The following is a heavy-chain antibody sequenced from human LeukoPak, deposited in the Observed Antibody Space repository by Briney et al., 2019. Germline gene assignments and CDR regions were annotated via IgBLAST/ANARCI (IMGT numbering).Heavy chain of an antibody. Sequence: PSETLSLTCTVSGGSISSYYWSWIRQPPGKGLEWIGYIYYSGSTNYNPSLKSRVTISVDTSKNQFSLKLGSVTAADTAVYYRARWLQLNGMDVWGQGTTVTVSS. CDR2: IYYSGST. V-gene: IGHV4-59*08. CDR1: GGSISSYY. CDR3: ARWLQLNGMDV. D-gene: IGHD5-24*01. J-gene: IGHJ6*02.